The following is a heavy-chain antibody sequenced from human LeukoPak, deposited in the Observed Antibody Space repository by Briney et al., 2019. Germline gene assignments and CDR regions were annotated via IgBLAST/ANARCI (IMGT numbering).Heavy chain of an antibody. CDR1: GYTFTSYG. CDR3: ARDAIPYRGYSSRFEY. J-gene: IGHJ4*02. Sequence: ASVKVSCKASGYTFTSYGISWVRQAPGQALEWMGWISAYNGNTDYAQKLQGRVTMTTNTSTSTAYMELRSLRSDDTAVYYCARDAIPYRGYSSRFEYWGQGTLVTVSS. CDR2: ISAYNGNT. D-gene: IGHD6-13*01. V-gene: IGHV1-18*01.